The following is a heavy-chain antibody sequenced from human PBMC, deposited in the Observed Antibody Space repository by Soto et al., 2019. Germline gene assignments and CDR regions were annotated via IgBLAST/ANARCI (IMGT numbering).Heavy chain of an antibody. V-gene: IGHV3-74*01. CDR2: IDYDGTTT. Sequence: EVQLVESGGGLVEPGGSLRLSCAASGFAFDSYWMHWVRQVPGEGPVWVSRIDYDGTTTTYADFVKGRFTISRDNAKNTLCLQMNSLRVEDTAVYYCTRGPRPSSAGTGAYWGQGTLVTVSS. CDR3: TRGPRPSSAGTGAY. J-gene: IGHJ4*02. D-gene: IGHD6-13*01. CDR1: GFAFDSYW.